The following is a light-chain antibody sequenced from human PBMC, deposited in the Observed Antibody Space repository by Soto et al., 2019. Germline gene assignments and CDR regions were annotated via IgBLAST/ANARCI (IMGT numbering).Light chain of an antibody. CDR1: QSISSW. Sequence: DIQRTQSPCTRSASVGDRVTITCSAIQSISSWLAWYQQKPGKAPKLLIYKASSLESGVPSRFSGSGSGAEFTLTISSLQPDDFATYYCQQYNSYSGTFGQGTKVEIK. J-gene: IGKJ1*01. CDR2: KAS. CDR3: QQYNSYSGT. V-gene: IGKV1-5*03.